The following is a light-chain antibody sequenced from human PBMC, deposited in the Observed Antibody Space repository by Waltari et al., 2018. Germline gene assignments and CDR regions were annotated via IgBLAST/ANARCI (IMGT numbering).Light chain of an antibody. CDR3: QQHGTLPAT. J-gene: IGKJ1*01. V-gene: IGKV3-20*01. Sequence: EIVLTQSPGTASLSQGERVTLSCRASPSVGSSSLAWYQKKPGQAPRLVSYRASRRATGIPDRFSGSGSGTDFSLTISRLEPEDFAVYYCQQHGTLPATFGQGTKVEIK. CDR1: PSVGSSS. CDR2: RAS.